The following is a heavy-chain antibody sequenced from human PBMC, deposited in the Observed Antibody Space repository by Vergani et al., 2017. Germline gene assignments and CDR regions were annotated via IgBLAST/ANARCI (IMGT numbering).Heavy chain of an antibody. D-gene: IGHD1-26*01. V-gene: IGHV3-21*01. Sequence: EVQLVESGGGLVKPGGSLRLSCAASGFTFSSYSMNWVRQAPGKGLEWVSSISSSSSYIYYADSVKGRFTISRDNAKNSLYLQMNSRRAEDTAVYYCARDRVSYWELLGWFDPWGQGTLVTVSS. J-gene: IGHJ5*02. CDR2: ISSSSSYI. CDR1: GFTFSSYS. CDR3: ARDRVSYWELLGWFDP.